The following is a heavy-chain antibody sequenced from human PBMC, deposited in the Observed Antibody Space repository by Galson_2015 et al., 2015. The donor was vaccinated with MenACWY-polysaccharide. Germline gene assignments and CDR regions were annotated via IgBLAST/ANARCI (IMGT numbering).Heavy chain of an antibody. J-gene: IGHJ3*02. Sequence: SLRLSCAASGFTFSSYSMNWVRQAPGKGLEWVSYISSSSSTIYYADSVKGRFTISRDNAKNSLYLQMNSLRAEDTAVYYCAREVVLCVGAPGNSDALDIWCPGTMFTVSS. CDR1: GFTFSSYS. CDR2: ISSSSSTI. CDR3: AREVVLCVGAPGNSDALDI. D-gene: IGHD2-8*02. V-gene: IGHV3-48*01.